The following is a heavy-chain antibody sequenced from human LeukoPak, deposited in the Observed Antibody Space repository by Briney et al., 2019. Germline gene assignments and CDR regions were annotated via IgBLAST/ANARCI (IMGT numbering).Heavy chain of an antibody. Sequence: GGSLRLSCVASGFTLSNYAMSWVRQAPGKGLEWVSAISGSGGSTFFADSMKGRITISRDNSRNTLYLQMSSLRAEDTAIYYCAKLPGFSGYYYFDYWGQGSLVTVSS. V-gene: IGHV3-23*01. CDR3: AKLPGFSGYYYFDY. J-gene: IGHJ4*02. CDR2: ISGSGGST. D-gene: IGHD3-22*01. CDR1: GFTLSNYA.